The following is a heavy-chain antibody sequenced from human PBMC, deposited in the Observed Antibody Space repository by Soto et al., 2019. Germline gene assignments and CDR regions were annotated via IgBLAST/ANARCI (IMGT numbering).Heavy chain of an antibody. D-gene: IGHD1-26*01. CDR1: GGSISSGGYY. V-gene: IGHV4-31*03. CDR3: AREGSSGVYYYKGMDV. J-gene: IGHJ6*02. Sequence: SETLSLTCTVSGGSISSGGYYWSWIRQHPGKGLEWIGYIYYSGSTYYNPSLKSRVTISADTSKNQFSLKLSSVTAADTAVYYCAREGSSGVYYYKGMDVWGQGTTVTVSS. CDR2: IYYSGST.